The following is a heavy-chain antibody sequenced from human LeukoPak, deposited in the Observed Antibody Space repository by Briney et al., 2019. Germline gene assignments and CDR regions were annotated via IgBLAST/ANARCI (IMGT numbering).Heavy chain of an antibody. Sequence: GGSLRLSCAASGFTFSRYWMSWIRQAPGKGLEWVANIKQDGSEKYYVDSVKGRFTISRDNAKNSLSLQMNSLRAEDTAVYYCASVSITVAERDYMDVRGKGTTVTVSS. CDR1: GFTFSRYW. D-gene: IGHD6-19*01. J-gene: IGHJ6*03. CDR2: IKQDGSEK. V-gene: IGHV3-7*01. CDR3: ASVSITVAERDYMDV.